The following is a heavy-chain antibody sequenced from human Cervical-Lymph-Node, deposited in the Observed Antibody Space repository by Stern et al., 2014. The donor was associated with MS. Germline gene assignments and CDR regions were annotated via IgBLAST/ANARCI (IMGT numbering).Heavy chain of an antibody. CDR1: GFTFSSFT. V-gene: IGHV3-21*01. D-gene: IGHD3-16*01. Sequence: EVQLVESGGGLVKPGGSLRLSCTASGFTFSSFTMNWVRQAPGKGLEWVSSIIGSSSYINYADSVKGRFTISRDNAKNSLYLQMNSLRVEDTAIYYCTKGRTGEWGQGILVTVSA. J-gene: IGHJ4*02. CDR2: IIGSSSYI. CDR3: TKGRTGE.